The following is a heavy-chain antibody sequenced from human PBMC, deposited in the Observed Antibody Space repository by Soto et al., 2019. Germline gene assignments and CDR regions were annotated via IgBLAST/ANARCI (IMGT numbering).Heavy chain of an antibody. CDR1: EGTFSSYA. V-gene: IGHV1-69*01. CDR2: IIPIFGTA. Sequence: QVQRVQPGAEVKKLGPSVKFSCTASEGTFSSYAISWVRQPLGQGLEGMGGIIPIFGTATYAQKSQGRVTITADESTSTAYMELSSLRSEDTAVYYCARARQLGRDDAFDIWGQGTMVTVSS. D-gene: IGHD6-6*01. J-gene: IGHJ3*02. CDR3: ARARQLGRDDAFDI.